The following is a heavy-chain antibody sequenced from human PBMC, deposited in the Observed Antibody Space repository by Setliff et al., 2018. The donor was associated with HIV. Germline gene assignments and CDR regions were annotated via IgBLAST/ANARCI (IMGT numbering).Heavy chain of an antibody. J-gene: IGHJ6*03. CDR2: INPSGGST. V-gene: IGHV1-46*01. D-gene: IGHD6-19*01. CDR1: GYTFTSYY. Sequence: ASVKVSCKASGYTFTSYYMHWVRQAPGQGLEWMGIINPSGGSTSYAQKFQGRVTMTSDTSTSTVYMELSSLRSEDTAVYYCARNPRIAVAGTDFYYYMDVWGKGTTVTVSS. CDR3: ARNPRIAVAGTDFYYYMDV.